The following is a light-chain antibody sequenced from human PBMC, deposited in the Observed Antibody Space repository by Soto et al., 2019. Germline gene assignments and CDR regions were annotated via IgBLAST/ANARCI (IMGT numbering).Light chain of an antibody. V-gene: IGLV2-14*01. CDR1: SSDIGTYNY. CDR2: EVT. CDR3: SSYTTTITVA. J-gene: IGLJ2*01. Sequence: QSALTQPASVSGSPGQSITISCTGTSSDIGTYNYVSWYQQHPGKAPKLIIYEVTNRPSGVSSRFSGSKSGNTASLTISGLQADDEADYYCSSYTTTITVAFGGGTQLTVL.